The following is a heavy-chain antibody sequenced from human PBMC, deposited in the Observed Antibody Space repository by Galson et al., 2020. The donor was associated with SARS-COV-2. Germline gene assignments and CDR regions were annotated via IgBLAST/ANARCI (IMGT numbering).Heavy chain of an antibody. Sequence: SETLSLTCTVSGGSISGYYWNWIRQPAGKGLEWIGRIYSSGNTNYNPSLKSRVIMSVDTSKNQFSLRLSSVTAGDTAVYYCARNIPFDYCGQGTLVTVSS. J-gene: IGHJ4*02. D-gene: IGHD2-21*01. CDR1: GGSISGYY. CDR2: IYSSGNT. CDR3: ARNIPFDY. V-gene: IGHV4-4*07.